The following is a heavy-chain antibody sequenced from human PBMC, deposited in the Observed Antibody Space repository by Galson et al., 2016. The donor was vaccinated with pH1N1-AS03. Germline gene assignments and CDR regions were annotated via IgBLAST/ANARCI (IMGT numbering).Heavy chain of an antibody. J-gene: IGHJ5*02. CDR1: GYTFTGYY. V-gene: IGHV1-2*02. CDR2: INPNSGGT. D-gene: IGHD1-14*01. CDR3: ARGPQEEITDSLWLRVPLRDSGWFDP. Sequence: SVKVSCKASGYTFTGYYIQWVRQAPGQGLEWIGWINPNSGGTNYAQKFHGRVTMTRDTSISTAYMELNRLRSDDTAVYYCARGPQEEITDSLWLRVPLRDSGWFDPWGQGTLVTVSS.